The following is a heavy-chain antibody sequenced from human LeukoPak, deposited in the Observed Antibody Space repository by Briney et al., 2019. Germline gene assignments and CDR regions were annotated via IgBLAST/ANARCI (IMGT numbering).Heavy chain of an antibody. CDR1: GGSISSGGYY. V-gene: IGHV4-31*03. J-gene: IGHJ5*02. Sequence: PSETLSLTCTVSGGSISSGGYYWSWIRQHPGKGLEWIGYIYYSGSTYYNPSLKSRVTISVDTSKNQFSLKLSSVTAADTAVYYCARATSRWLVRVGAFDPWGQGTLVTVSS. CDR3: ARATSRWLVRVGAFDP. D-gene: IGHD6-19*01. CDR2: IYYSGST.